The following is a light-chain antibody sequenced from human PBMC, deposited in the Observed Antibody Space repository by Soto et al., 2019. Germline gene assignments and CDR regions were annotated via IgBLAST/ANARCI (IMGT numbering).Light chain of an antibody. V-gene: IGKV3-15*01. CDR1: QSVNSN. CDR3: QQYGSSIQT. J-gene: IGKJ1*01. CDR2: GAS. Sequence: ETVMTQSPATLSVSPGERATLSCRASQSVNSNLAWYQQKLGQAPRLLIYGASTRATGIPARFSGSGSGTEFTLTISSLQSEDFAVYYCQQYGSSIQTFGQGTKV.